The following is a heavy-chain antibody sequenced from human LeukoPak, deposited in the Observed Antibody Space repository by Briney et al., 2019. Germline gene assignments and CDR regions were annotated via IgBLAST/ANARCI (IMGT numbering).Heavy chain of an antibody. J-gene: IGHJ4*02. V-gene: IGHV4-34*01. CDR2: INHSGST. Sequence: SETLSLTCAVYGGSFSGYYWSWIRQPPGKGLEWIGEINHSGSTNYNPSLKNRVTISVDTSKNQFSLKLSSVTAADTAVYYCARGRYDFWSSYLKSHTTFDYWGQGTLVTVSS. CDR3: ARGRYDFWSSYLKSHTTFDY. CDR1: GGSFSGYY. D-gene: IGHD3-3*01.